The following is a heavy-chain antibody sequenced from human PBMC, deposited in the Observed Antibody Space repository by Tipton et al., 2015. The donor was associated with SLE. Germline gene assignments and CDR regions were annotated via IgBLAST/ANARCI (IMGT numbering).Heavy chain of an antibody. J-gene: IGHJ5*01. D-gene: IGHD2-15*01. V-gene: IGHV1-18*04. CDR3: ATHRRWSSPLDS. CDR2: FSPYNGNT. Sequence: QVQLVQSGAEVKKPGASVKVSCKAFDYSFSSYGISWVRQAPGQGLEWIGWFSPYNGNTNSGQNFQGRVTMTADTSTSTAYMELRGLTSDDTAVYFCATHRRWSSPLDSWGQGTLVTVSS. CDR1: DYSFSSYG.